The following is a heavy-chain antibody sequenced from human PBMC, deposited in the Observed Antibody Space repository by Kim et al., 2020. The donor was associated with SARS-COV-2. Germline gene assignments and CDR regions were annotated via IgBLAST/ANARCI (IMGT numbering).Heavy chain of an antibody. J-gene: IGHJ6*02. D-gene: IGHD2-15*01. CDR3: ARSTVAATISYYYYYGMDV. Sequence: SVKVSCKASGGTFSSYAISWVLQAPGQGLEWMGGIIPIFATANYAQKFQGRVTITADGSTSTAYMELSSLRSEDTAVYYCARSTVAATISYYYYYGMDVWGQGTTVTVSS. CDR2: IIPIFATA. CDR1: GGTFSSYA. V-gene: IGHV1-69*13.